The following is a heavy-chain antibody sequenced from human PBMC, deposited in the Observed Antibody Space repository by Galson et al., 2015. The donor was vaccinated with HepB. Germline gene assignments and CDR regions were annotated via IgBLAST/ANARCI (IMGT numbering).Heavy chain of an antibody. D-gene: IGHD2-2*01. V-gene: IGHV1-69*01. CDR3: ARCSSTSCYSYYYYYGMDV. CDR1: GGTFSSYA. Sequence: SCKASGGTFSSYAISWVRQAPGQGLEWMGGIIPIFGTANYAQKFQGRVTITADESTSTAYMELSSLRSEDTAVYYCARCSSTSCYSYYYYYGMDVWGQGTTVTVSS. J-gene: IGHJ6*02. CDR2: IIPIFGTA.